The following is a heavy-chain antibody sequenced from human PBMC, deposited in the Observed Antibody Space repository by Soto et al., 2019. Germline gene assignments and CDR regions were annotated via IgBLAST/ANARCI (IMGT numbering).Heavy chain of an antibody. CDR3: ARTPWFDS. J-gene: IGHJ5*01. V-gene: IGHV4-59*01. CDR1: GGSISSYY. CDR2: IYYSGST. Sequence: PSETLSLTCTVSGGSISSYYWSWIRQPPGKGLEWIGYIYYSGSTNYNPSLKSRVTISVDTSKNQFSLKLSSVTAADTAVYYCARTPWFDSWGQGTLVTVSS.